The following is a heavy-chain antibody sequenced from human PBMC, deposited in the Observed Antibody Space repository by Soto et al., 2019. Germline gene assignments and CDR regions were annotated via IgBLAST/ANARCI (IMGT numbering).Heavy chain of an antibody. CDR3: AKDLWFGEAPLACGMDV. CDR2: ISWNSGSI. D-gene: IGHD3-10*01. V-gene: IGHV3-9*01. Sequence: EVQLVESGGGLVQPGRSLRLSCAASGFTFDDYAMHWVRQAPGKGLEWVSGISWNSGSIGYADSVKGRFTISRDNAKNSLYLQMNSLRAEDAAVYYCAKDLWFGEAPLACGMDVWGQGTTVTVSS. J-gene: IGHJ6*02. CDR1: GFTFDDYA.